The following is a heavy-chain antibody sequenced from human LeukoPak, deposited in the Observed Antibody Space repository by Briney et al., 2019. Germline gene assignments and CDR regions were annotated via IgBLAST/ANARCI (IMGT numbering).Heavy chain of an antibody. CDR3: ARHLRNWKDYGMDV. CDR1: GGSISSSSYY. D-gene: IGHD1-1*01. V-gene: IGHV4-39*01. Sequence: PSETLSLTCTVSGGSISSSSYYWGWIRQPPGKGLEWIGSIYYSGSTYYNPSLKGRVTISVDTSKNQFSLKLSSVTAADTAVYYCARHLRNWKDYGMDVWGQGTTVTVSS. CDR2: IYYSGST. J-gene: IGHJ6*02.